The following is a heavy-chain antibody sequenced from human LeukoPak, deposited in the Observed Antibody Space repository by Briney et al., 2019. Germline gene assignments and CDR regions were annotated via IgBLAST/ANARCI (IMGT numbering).Heavy chain of an antibody. CDR3: ARDKQHSYGRYFDH. CDR2: MQSTGNS. J-gene: IGHJ4*02. CDR1: GDSISNYY. Sequence: SETVSLTCSVSGDSISNYYWNWIRQPPGRGLEGIGYMQSTGNSNYNPSLTSRVTMFVDTSKNQVALILRSVTAADTAVYFCARDKQHSYGRYFDHWGQGALVTVSS. V-gene: IGHV4-59*01. D-gene: IGHD5-18*01.